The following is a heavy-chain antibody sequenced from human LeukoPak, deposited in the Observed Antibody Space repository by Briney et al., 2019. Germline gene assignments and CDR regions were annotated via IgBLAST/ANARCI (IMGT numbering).Heavy chain of an antibody. CDR3: AKDMGYYYDSSGYDDAFDI. V-gene: IGHV3-30*18. Sequence: GGSLRLSCAASGFTFSSYGMHWVRQAPGKGLEWVAVISYDGSNKYYAVSVKGRFTISRDNSKNTLYLQMNSLRAEDTALYYCAKDMGYYYDSSGYDDAFDIWGQGTMVTVSS. J-gene: IGHJ3*02. CDR1: GFTFSSYG. D-gene: IGHD3-22*01. CDR2: ISYDGSNK.